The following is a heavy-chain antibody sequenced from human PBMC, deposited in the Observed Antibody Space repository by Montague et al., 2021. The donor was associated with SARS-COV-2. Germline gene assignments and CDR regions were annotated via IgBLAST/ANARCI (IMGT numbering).Heavy chain of an antibody. CDR3: ARHNSGTDHYDAFDF. J-gene: IGHJ3*01. CDR1: GGSISNYF. CDR2: IYYIGRT. D-gene: IGHD1-26*01. V-gene: IGHV4-59*08. Sequence: SETLSLTCTVYGGSISNYFWSWIRQPPGKGLEWIGYIYYIGRTNYNPSLKSRVTISVDTSKNQFSLKMTSVTAADTAVYYCARHNSGTDHYDAFDFWGQGTMVTVSS.